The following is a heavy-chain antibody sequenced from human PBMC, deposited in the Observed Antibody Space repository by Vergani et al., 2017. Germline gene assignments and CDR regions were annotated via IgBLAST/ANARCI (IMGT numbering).Heavy chain of an antibody. V-gene: IGHV1-69*01. D-gene: IGHD3-3*01. CDR2: IIPIFGTA. Sequence: QVQLVQSGAEVKKLGSSVKVSCKASGGTFSSYAISWVRQAPGQGLEWMGGIIPIFGTANYAQKFQGRVTITADESTSTAYMELSSLRSEDTAVYYCASRDITIFGVVIIRGYYYYGMDVWGQXP. CDR3: ASRDITIFGVVIIRGYYYYGMDV. CDR1: GGTFSSYA. J-gene: IGHJ6*02.